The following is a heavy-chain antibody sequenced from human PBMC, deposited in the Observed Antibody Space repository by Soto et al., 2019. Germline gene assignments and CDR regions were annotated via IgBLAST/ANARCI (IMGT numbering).Heavy chain of an antibody. Sequence: QLQLQESGPGLVKPSETLSLTCTVSGGSISSSSYYWGWIRQPPGKGLEWIGSIYYSGSTYYNPSLKSRVTISVDTSKNQFSLKLSSVTAADTAVYYCASRLKTSATGVAFDIWGQGTMVTVSS. CDR1: GGSISSSSYY. CDR3: ASRLKTSATGVAFDI. V-gene: IGHV4-39*01. J-gene: IGHJ3*02. CDR2: IYYSGST. D-gene: IGHD7-27*01.